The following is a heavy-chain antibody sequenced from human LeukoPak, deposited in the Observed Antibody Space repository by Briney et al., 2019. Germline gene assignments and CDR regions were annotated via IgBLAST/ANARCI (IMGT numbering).Heavy chain of an antibody. D-gene: IGHD3-22*01. Sequence: SQTLSLTCTVSGGSISSGGYYWSWIRQHPGKGLEWIGYIYYSGSTYYNPSLKSRVTISVDTSKNQFSLRLSSVTAADTAVYYCARESSRYYYDSSGYASLHSNYYGMDVWGQGTTVTVSS. CDR2: IYYSGST. CDR3: ARESSRYYYDSSGYASLHSNYYGMDV. J-gene: IGHJ6*02. V-gene: IGHV4-31*03. CDR1: GGSISSGGYY.